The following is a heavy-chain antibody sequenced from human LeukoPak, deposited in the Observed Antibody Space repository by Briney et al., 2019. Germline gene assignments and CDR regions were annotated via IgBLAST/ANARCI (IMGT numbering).Heavy chain of an antibody. CDR1: GVSISSSNSY. D-gene: IGHD5-18*01. CDR2: IYYSGNT. J-gene: IGHJ6*03. CDR3: ARTTEGGYTYDYFYYYYMDV. V-gene: IGHV4-39*01. Sequence: SETLSLTCTVSGVSISSSNSYCGWIRQPPGKGLEWIGSIYYSGNTYYNASLKIQVSISIDTSKNQFSLRLTSVTAADTAVYYCARTTEGGYTYDYFYYYYMDVWGKGTTVTISS.